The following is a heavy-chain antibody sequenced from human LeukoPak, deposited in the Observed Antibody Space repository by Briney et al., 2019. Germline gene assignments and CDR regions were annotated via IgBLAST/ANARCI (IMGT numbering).Heavy chain of an antibody. J-gene: IGHJ4*02. CDR2: IAPSGSST. D-gene: IGHD2-21*02. Sequence: GEALSFSCTAAGYTFTTYLISWGRHTKRKGLGWRGMIAPSGSSTNYSPSFRGDATTSADNTSTTAFLQWRSLKPAQTAIYYGARLMVTGAVEVDYWGQGTLVSVS. CDR1: GYTFTTYL. V-gene: IGHV5-10-1*01. CDR3: ARLMVTGAVEVDY.